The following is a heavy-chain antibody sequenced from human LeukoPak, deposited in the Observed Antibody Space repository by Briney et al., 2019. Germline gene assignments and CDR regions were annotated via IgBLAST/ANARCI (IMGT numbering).Heavy chain of an antibody. Sequence: SGGSLRLSCAASGFTFSGYWMHWVRQAPGKGLVWVARISTDGSYTSYADCVKGRFTISRDNAKNTVYLQTSSLRAEDTAIYYCARICSTTDCLISAWGQGTLVTVSS. CDR3: ARICSTTDCLISA. CDR1: GFTFSGYW. D-gene: IGHD2-2*01. V-gene: IGHV3-74*01. CDR2: ISTDGSYT. J-gene: IGHJ4*02.